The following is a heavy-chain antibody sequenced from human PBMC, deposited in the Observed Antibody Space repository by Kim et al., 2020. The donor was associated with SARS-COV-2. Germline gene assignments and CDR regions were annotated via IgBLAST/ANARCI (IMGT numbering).Heavy chain of an antibody. J-gene: IGHJ4*02. CDR3: AAGMDYDYVWGSYRPSFDY. CDR1: GFTFTSSA. V-gene: IGHV1-58*01. D-gene: IGHD3-16*02. CDR2: IVVGSGNT. Sequence: SVKVSCKASGFTFTSSAVQWVRQARGQLLEWIGWIVVGSGNTNYAQKFQERVTITRDMSTSTAYMELSSLRSEDTAVYYCAAGMDYDYVWGSYRPSFDYWGQGTLVTVSS.